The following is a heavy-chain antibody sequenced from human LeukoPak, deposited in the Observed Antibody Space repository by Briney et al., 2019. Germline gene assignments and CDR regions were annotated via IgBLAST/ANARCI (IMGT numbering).Heavy chain of an antibody. Sequence: PGGSLRLSCAASGFTFRNYGMHWVRQAPGKGLEWVAFLRYDGSNKYYADSVKGRFTISRDISENTLYLQMNSLRAEDTAVYYCTTYDSNGYYYFDYWGQGTLVTVSS. V-gene: IGHV3-30*02. CDR1: GFTFRNYG. D-gene: IGHD3-22*01. CDR2: LRYDGSNK. CDR3: TTYDSNGYYYFDY. J-gene: IGHJ4*02.